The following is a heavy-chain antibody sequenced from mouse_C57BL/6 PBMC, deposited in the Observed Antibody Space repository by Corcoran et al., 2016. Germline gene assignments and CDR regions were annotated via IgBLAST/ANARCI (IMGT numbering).Heavy chain of an antibody. D-gene: IGHD2-3*01. CDR1: GYTFTTYG. V-gene: IGHV9-3*01. CDR2: INTYSGVP. CDR3: ARSLWLLCAY. Sequence: QNQLVQSGPELKKSGETVKISCKAYGYTFTTYGMSWVKHAPGKGLKWMGWINTYSGVPTYADDFKGRFAFSMESSASTAYLQINNLKNEDTATYFCARSLWLLCAYWGQGTLVTVSA. J-gene: IGHJ3*01.